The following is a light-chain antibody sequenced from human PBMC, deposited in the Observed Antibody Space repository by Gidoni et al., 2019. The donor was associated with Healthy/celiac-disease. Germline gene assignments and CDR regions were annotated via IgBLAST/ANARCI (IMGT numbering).Light chain of an antibody. CDR3: QQRSNWPPEVT. Sequence: EIVLTQSPATLSLSPGERATLSCRASQSVSSYLAWYQQKPGQAPRLLIYDASNRATGIPAGFSGSGSGTDFTLTISSLEPEDFAVYYCQQRSNWPPEVTFXGXTKVEIK. CDR1: QSVSSY. V-gene: IGKV3-11*01. CDR2: DAS. J-gene: IGKJ4*01.